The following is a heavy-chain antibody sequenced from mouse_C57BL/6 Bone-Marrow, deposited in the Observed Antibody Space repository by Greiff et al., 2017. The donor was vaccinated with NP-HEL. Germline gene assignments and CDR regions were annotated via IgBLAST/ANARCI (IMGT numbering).Heavy chain of an antibody. Sequence: EVNVVESGGGLVQPGGSMKLSCVASGFTFSNYWMNWVRQSPEKGLEWVAQIRLKSDNYATHYAESVKGRFTISRDDSKSSVYLQMNNLRAEDTGIYYCTGDSGYYVYYFDYWGQGTTLTVSS. D-gene: IGHD2-3*01. CDR2: IRLKSDNYAT. CDR3: TGDSGYYVYYFDY. CDR1: GFTFSNYW. J-gene: IGHJ2*01. V-gene: IGHV6-3*01.